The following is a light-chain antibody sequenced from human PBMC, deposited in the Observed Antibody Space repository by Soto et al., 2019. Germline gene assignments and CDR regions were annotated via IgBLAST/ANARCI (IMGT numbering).Light chain of an antibody. Sequence: DIQMTQSPSSLSASLGDRVTITCRASQSINNCLSWFQQKPGQAPKLLIYAASSLQSGVPSRFSGSGSGTDFILTIDSLQPEDFATYFCHQTYIAPATFGQGTKVGVK. CDR3: HQTYIAPAT. CDR2: AAS. V-gene: IGKV1-39*01. CDR1: QSINNC. J-gene: IGKJ1*01.